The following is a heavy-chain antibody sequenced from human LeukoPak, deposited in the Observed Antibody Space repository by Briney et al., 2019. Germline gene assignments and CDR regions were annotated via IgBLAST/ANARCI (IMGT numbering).Heavy chain of an antibody. CDR3: ARGLSATMIVVVITGIPNYFDY. D-gene: IGHD3-22*01. J-gene: IGHJ4*02. Sequence: SETLSLTCAVYGGSFSGYYWSWIRQPPGKGLEWIGEINHSGSTNYNPSLKSRVTISVDTSKNQFSLKLSSATAADTAVYYCARGLSATMIVVVITGIPNYFDYWGQGTLVTVSS. CDR1: GGSFSGYY. CDR2: INHSGST. V-gene: IGHV4-34*01.